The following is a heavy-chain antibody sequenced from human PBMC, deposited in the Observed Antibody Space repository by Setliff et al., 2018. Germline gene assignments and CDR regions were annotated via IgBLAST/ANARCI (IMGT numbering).Heavy chain of an antibody. J-gene: IGHJ4*02. CDR1: GFTFRSYA. Sequence: GGSLRLSCAASGFTFRSYAMSWVRQAPGKGLEWVGRIKSKTDGGTTDYAAPVKGRFTISRDDSKNTLYLQMNSLKTEDTAVYYCTTPLIVVVPAATLRGYSGYEITDYWGQGTLVTVSS. CDR3: TTPLIVVVPAATLRGYSGYEITDY. CDR2: IKSKTDGGTT. D-gene: IGHD2-2*01. V-gene: IGHV3-15*01.